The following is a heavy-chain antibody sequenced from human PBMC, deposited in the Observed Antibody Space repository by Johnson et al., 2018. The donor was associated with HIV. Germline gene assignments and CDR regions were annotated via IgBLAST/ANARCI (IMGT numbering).Heavy chain of an antibody. D-gene: IGHD2-15*01. V-gene: IGHV3-30-3*01. CDR2: ISSDGNNK. CDR1: GFTFSSYA. CDR3: ARESGGSHYVYAFDI. Sequence: VQLVESGGGVVQPGRSLRLSCASSGFTFSSYAMHWVRQAPGKGLEWQAVISSDGNNKYYADSVKDRFTISRDNSKNTVYLQMNSLRAEDTAVYYCARESGGSHYVYAFDIWGQGTMVTVSS. J-gene: IGHJ3*02.